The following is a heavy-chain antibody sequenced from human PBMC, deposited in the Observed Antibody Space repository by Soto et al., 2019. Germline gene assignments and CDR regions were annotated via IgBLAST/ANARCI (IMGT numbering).Heavy chain of an antibody. D-gene: IGHD3-10*01. V-gene: IGHV5-10-1*01. CDR2: IDPSDSYT. J-gene: IGHJ3*02. Sequence: GESLKISCQVSGYTFTSYWISWVRQMPGKGLEWMGRIDPSDSYTNYSPSLQGHVTISADKSISTAYLQWSSLKASDTAMYYCAIGYYYGSGSYYNGAFDIWGQGTMVTVSS. CDR3: AIGYYYGSGSYYNGAFDI. CDR1: GYTFTSYW.